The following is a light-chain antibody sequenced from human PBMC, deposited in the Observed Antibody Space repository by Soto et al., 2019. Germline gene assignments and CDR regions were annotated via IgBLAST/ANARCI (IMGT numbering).Light chain of an antibody. CDR3: CSYARGSTLV. CDR2: EDS. CDR1: SSDVGSYNL. V-gene: IGLV2-23*01. Sequence: QSALTQPASVSGSPGQSITISCTGTSSDVGSYNLVSWYQQHPGKAPKLMIYEDSKRPSGVSNRFLGSKSGNTASLTISGLQAEDEADYFCCSYARGSTLVFGGGTKLTVL. J-gene: IGLJ3*02.